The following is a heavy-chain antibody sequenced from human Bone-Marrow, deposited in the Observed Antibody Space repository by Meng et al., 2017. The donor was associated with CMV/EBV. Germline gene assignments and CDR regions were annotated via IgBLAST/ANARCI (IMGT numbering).Heavy chain of an antibody. V-gene: IGHV3-21*01. CDR2: ISSSSSYI. J-gene: IGHJ6*02. CDR1: GFTFSSYS. D-gene: IGHD2-2*01. Sequence: GGSLRLSCAASGFTFSSYSMNWVRQAPGKGLEWVSSISSSSSYIYYADSVKGRFTISRDNAKNSLYLQMNSLRAEDTAVYYCARQKVPGYCSSTSCHGYYYYGMDVWGQGTTVTVS. CDR3: ARQKVPGYCSSTSCHGYYYYGMDV.